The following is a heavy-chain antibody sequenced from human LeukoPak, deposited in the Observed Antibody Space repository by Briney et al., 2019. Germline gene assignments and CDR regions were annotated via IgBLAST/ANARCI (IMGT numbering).Heavy chain of an antibody. CDR1: GFTFDDYA. D-gene: IGHD3-22*01. J-gene: IGHJ3*02. Sequence: PGGSLRLSCAASGFTFDDYAMHWVRQAPGKGLEWVSGISWNSGSIGYADSVKGRFTISRDNAKNSLYLQMNSLRAEDTALYYCTRRYNYDSSGYYYVRDAFDIWGQGTMVTVSS. CDR3: TRRYNYDSSGYYYVRDAFDI. V-gene: IGHV3-9*01. CDR2: ISWNSGSI.